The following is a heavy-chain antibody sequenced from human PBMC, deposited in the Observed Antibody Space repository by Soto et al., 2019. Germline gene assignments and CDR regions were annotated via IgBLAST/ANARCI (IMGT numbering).Heavy chain of an antibody. CDR2: ISYDGSNK. J-gene: IGHJ4*02. V-gene: IGHV3-30-3*01. CDR1: GFTFSSYA. CDR3: ARVEAAAGMFDY. D-gene: IGHD6-13*01. Sequence: GGSLRLSCAASGFTFSSYAMHWVRQAPGKGLEWVAVISYDGSNKYYADSVKGRFTISRDNSKNTLYLQMNGLRAEDTAVYYCARVEAAAGMFDYWGQGTLVTVSS.